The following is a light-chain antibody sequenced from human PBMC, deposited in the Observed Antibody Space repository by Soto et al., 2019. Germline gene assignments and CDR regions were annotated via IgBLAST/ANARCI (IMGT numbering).Light chain of an antibody. CDR2: EVT. J-gene: IGLJ3*02. V-gene: IGLV2-14*01. CDR3: SSFTTSKTWV. Sequence: QSVLTQPASVSGSPGQSITISCTGSSSDVGAYDYVSWYQQHPGKAPKFMLYEVTNRPSGVSDRFSGSKSGNTASLTISGLQAEDEADYYCSSFTTSKTWVFGGGTKVTVL. CDR1: SSDVGAYDY.